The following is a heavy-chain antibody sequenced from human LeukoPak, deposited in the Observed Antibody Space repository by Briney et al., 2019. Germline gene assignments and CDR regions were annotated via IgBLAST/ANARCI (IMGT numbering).Heavy chain of an antibody. CDR1: GFTFSDYN. CDR2: ISSSSTTI. J-gene: IGHJ4*02. V-gene: IGHV3-48*01. Sequence: GGSLRLSCAASGFTFSDYNMNWVRQAPGKGLEWISYISSSSTTIFYGDSVKGRFIISRDNAKNSLYLQMNSLRAEDTAVYYCARNPPEGGYLASWGQGTLVAVSS. D-gene: IGHD3-22*01. CDR3: ARNPPEGGYLAS.